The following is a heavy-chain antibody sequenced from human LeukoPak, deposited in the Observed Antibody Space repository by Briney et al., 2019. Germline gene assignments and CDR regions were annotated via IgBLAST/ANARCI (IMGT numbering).Heavy chain of an antibody. CDR3: ARQEGYSSSWYDY. D-gene: IGHD6-13*01. V-gene: IGHV4-38-2*01. CDR1: GYSISSGYY. CDR2: IYHSGST. Sequence: SETLSLTCAVSGYSISSGYYWGWIRQSPGKGLEWIGSIYHSGSTYYNPSLKSRVTISVDTSKNQFSLKLTSVTAADMAVYYCARQEGYSSSWYDYWGQAILVTVSS. J-gene: IGHJ4*02.